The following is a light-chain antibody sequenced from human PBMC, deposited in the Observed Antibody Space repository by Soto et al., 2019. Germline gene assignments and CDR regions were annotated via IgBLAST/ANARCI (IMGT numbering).Light chain of an antibody. CDR1: SSDVGGYNY. V-gene: IGLV2-14*01. CDR3: SSYTSTTTVI. Sequence: QSALTQPASVSGSPGQSITISCTGTSSDVGGYNYVSWYQHHPGNGPKLMIYEVSFRPSGVSNRFSGSKSGNTASLTISGLQTEDEADYFCSSYTSTTTVIFGGGTKVTVL. J-gene: IGLJ2*01. CDR2: EVS.